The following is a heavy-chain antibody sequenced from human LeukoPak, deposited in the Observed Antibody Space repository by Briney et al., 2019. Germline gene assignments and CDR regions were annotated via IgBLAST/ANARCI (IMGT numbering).Heavy chain of an antibody. CDR3: ARGGSGWYKYDS. J-gene: IGHJ4*02. V-gene: IGHV3-23*01. Sequence: GGSLRLSCAASGFTFTNYAMIWVRQAPVKGLERVAAISGSGGTTYYADSVKGRFTISRDNSKSTVSLQMGSLRAEDTALYYCARGGSGWYKYDSWGQGTLVSVSS. CDR2: ISGSGGTT. D-gene: IGHD6-19*01. CDR1: GFTFTNYA.